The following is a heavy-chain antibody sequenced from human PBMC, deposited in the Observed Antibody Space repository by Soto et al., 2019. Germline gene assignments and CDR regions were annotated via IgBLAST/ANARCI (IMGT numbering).Heavy chain of an antibody. CDR3: ARGDRRALAGTPNDAFDI. V-gene: IGHV1-3*01. CDR1: GYTFTSYA. Sequence: QVQLVQSGAEVKKPGASVKVSCKASGYTFTSYAMHWVRQAPGQRLEWMGWINAGNGNTKYSQKFQGRVTITRDTSARTAYMELSNLRSEDKAVYYCARGDRRALAGTPNDAFDIWGQGTMVTVSS. J-gene: IGHJ3*02. CDR2: INAGNGNT. D-gene: IGHD6-19*01.